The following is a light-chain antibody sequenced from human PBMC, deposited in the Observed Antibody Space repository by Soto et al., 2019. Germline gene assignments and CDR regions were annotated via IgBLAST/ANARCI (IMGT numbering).Light chain of an antibody. CDR2: AAS. CDR1: QSISTY. J-gene: IGKJ2*01. V-gene: IGKV1-39*01. Sequence: DIQMTQSPSSLSASVGDSVTITCRASQSISTYLSWFQQRPGKAPELLIYAASSLQGGVPSRFSGSGSGTDFTLTISSLQPEDFATYYCQQTYSTPYTFGQGTKLEIK. CDR3: QQTYSTPYT.